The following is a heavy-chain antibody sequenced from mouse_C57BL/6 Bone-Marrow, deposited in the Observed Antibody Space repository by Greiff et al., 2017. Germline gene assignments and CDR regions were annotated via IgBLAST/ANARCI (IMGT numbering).Heavy chain of an antibody. CDR1: GFTFSDFY. V-gene: IGHV7-1*01. CDR2: SRNKANDYTT. Sequence: EVKVVESGGGLVQSGRSLRLSCATSGFTFSDFYMEWVRQAPGKGLEWIAASRNKANDYTTEYSASVKGRFIVSRDTSQSILYLQMNALRAEDTAIYYCAREGKAMGYWGQGTSVTVSS. J-gene: IGHJ4*01. CDR3: AREGKAMGY.